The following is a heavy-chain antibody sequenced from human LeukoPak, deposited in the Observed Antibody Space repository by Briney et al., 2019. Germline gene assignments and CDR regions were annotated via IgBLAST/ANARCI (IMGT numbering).Heavy chain of an antibody. V-gene: IGHV4-4*07. Sequence: ETSETLSLTCAVSGGSISSYYWSWIRQPAGKGLEWIGRIYTSGSTNYNPSLKSRVTMSVDTSKNQFSLKLSSVTAADTAVYYCASSYYGYYYYGMDVWGQGTTVTVSS. CDR1: GGSISSYY. D-gene: IGHD1-26*01. CDR3: ASSYYGYYYYGMDV. J-gene: IGHJ6*02. CDR2: IYTSGST.